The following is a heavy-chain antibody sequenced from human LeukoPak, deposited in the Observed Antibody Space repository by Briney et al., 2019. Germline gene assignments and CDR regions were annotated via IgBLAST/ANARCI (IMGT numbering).Heavy chain of an antibody. Sequence: ASVKVSCKTSGGTFNNSAISWVRQAPGQGLEWLGGIMPLFGTAGYAQKFQGRVTITKDESTRTVYLELTSLTSDDTAVYYCARDRLYQLLEDWGQGTLVTVSS. J-gene: IGHJ4*02. D-gene: IGHD2-2*01. CDR1: GGTFNNSA. CDR2: IMPLFGTA. CDR3: ARDRLYQLLED. V-gene: IGHV1-69*05.